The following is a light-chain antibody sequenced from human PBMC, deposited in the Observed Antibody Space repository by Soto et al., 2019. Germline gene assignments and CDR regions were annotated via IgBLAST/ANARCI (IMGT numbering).Light chain of an antibody. V-gene: IGLV1-40*01. CDR1: SSNIGAGYD. CDR2: GNS. J-gene: IGLJ3*02. Sequence: QSILTQPPSVSGAPGQRVTICCSGSSSNIGAGYDVHWYQQLPGTAPKLLIYGNSNRPSGVPDRFSGSKSGTSASLAITGLQAEDEADYYCHCYHSSLSGSEVFGGGTKVTVL. CDR3: HCYHSSLSGSEV.